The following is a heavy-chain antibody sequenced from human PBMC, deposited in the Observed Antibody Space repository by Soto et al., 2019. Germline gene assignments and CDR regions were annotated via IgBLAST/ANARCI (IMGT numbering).Heavy chain of an antibody. J-gene: IGHJ4*02. CDR1: GGTFSSYA. D-gene: IGHD5-12*01. CDR2: IIPIFGTA. V-gene: IGHV1-69*13. CDR3: AKSQSRDGYPTPIDY. Sequence: GASVKVSCKASGGTFSSYAISRVRQAPGQGLEWMGGIIPIFGTANYAQKFQGRVTITADESTSTAYMELSSLRSEDTAVYYCAKSQSRDGYPTPIDYWGQGTLVTVSS.